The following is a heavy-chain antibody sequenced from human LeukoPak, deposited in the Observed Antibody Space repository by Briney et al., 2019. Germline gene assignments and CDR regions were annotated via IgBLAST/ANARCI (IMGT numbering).Heavy chain of an antibody. V-gene: IGHV4-30-4*01. CDR2: IYYSGST. J-gene: IGHJ4*02. D-gene: IGHD4-17*01. Sequence: SETLSLTCGVYGGSVSDYYWSWIRQPPGKGLEWIGYIYYSGSTYYNPSLKSRVTISVDTSKNQFSLKLSSVTAADTAVYYCARLIGGDYGDYDFDYWGQGTLVTVSS. CDR3: ARLIGGDYGDYDFDY. CDR1: GGSVSDYY.